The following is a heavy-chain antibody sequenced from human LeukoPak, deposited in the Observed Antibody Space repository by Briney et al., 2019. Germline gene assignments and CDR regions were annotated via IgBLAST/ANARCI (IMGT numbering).Heavy chain of an antibody. V-gene: IGHV3-72*01. CDR2: IRNRANRYTT. J-gene: IGHJ4*02. Sequence: GGSLRLSCAVSGFTFSDHYMDWVRQAPGKGLEWVGRIRNRANRYTTEYAASVKGRFSISRDDSRNSLYLQMNSLKTEDTAVCYCVRGRNSFDYWGQGTLVTVSS. CDR3: VRGRNSFDY. CDR1: GFTFSDHY. D-gene: IGHD2/OR15-2a*01.